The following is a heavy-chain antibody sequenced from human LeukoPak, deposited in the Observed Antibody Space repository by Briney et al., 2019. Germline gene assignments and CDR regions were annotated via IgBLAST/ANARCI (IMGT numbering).Heavy chain of an antibody. D-gene: IGHD1-1*01. CDR1: GFTFSSYS. Sequence: GGSLRLSCAASGFTFSSYSMNWVRQAPGKGLEWVSYISSSSSTIYYADSVKGRFTISRDNAKNSLYLQMNSLRAEDTAVYYCAREGTGYDYWGQGTLVTVSS. CDR3: AREGTGYDY. V-gene: IGHV3-48*04. CDR2: ISSSSSTI. J-gene: IGHJ4*02.